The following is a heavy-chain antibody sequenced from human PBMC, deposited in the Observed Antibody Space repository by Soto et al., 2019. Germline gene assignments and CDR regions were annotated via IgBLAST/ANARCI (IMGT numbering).Heavy chain of an antibody. CDR2: IIPIFGTA. D-gene: IGHD1-26*01. CDR3: ARLGATTGDY. CDR1: AGTFSRTA. Sequence: SVKFSRNACAGTFSRTAIRCVRQAPGQGLEWMGEIIPIFGTANYAQKFRGRVTITADESTSTAYMELSSLRSEDTAVYYCARLGATTGDYWGQGTLVTVSS. J-gene: IGHJ4*02. V-gene: IGHV1-69*13.